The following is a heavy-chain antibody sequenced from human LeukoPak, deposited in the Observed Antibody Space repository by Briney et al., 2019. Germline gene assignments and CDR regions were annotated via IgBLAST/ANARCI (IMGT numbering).Heavy chain of an antibody. D-gene: IGHD5-18*01. J-gene: IGHJ4*02. Sequence: ASVKVSCKASGYTFTSYGISWVRQAPGQGLEWMGWINPNSGGTNYAQKFQGRVTMTRDTSISTAYMELSRLRSDDTAVYYCARGHRGYSYGYDYWGQGTLVTVSS. V-gene: IGHV1-2*02. CDR2: INPNSGGT. CDR3: ARGHRGYSYGYDY. CDR1: GYTFTSYG.